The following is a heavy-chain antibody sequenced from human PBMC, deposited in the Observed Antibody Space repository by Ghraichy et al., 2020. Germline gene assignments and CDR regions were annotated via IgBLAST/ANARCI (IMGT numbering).Heavy chain of an antibody. CDR1: GGSFSGYY. Sequence: SETLSLTCAVSGGSFSGYYWSWIRQPPGQGLEWIGEINHSGSTNYNPSLKSRVTISVDTSKNQFSLKLSSVTAADTAVYYCARDGGGVDTAMVYTYWGQGTLVTVSS. D-gene: IGHD5-18*01. J-gene: IGHJ4*02. V-gene: IGHV4-34*01. CDR3: ARDGGGVDTAMVYTY. CDR2: INHSGST.